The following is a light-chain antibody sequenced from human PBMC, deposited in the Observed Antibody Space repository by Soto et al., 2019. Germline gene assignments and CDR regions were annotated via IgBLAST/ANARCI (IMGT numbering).Light chain of an antibody. Sequence: DIQMTQSPSSLSASVGDRVTITCRASQSISSYLNWYQQKPGKAPKLLIYAASSLQSGVPSRFSGSGSGTDFTLTISSLQPEDFATYYCLQDYNYPLTFGGGTNVDIK. CDR2: AAS. CDR1: QSISSY. J-gene: IGKJ4*01. CDR3: LQDYNYPLT. V-gene: IGKV1-39*01.